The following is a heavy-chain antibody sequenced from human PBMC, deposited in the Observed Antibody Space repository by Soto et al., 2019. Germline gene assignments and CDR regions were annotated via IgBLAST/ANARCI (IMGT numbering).Heavy chain of an antibody. V-gene: IGHV2-5*02. CDR2: IYWDDDK. D-gene: IGHD3-9*01. CDR1: GFSLSTSGVG. J-gene: IGHJ4*02. CDR3: AHLDILTGYSPRSFDY. Sequence: QITLKESGPTLVKPTQTLTLTCTFSGFSLSTSGVGVGWIRQPPGKALEWLALIYWDDDKRYSPSLKSRLTITKDPSKHQLFLTMTTMDPVDTATYYCAHLDILTGYSPRSFDYWGQGTLVTVSS.